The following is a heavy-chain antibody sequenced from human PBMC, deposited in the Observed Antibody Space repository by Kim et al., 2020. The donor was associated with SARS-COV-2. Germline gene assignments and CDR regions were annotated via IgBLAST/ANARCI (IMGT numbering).Heavy chain of an antibody. Sequence: SETLSPTCTVSGGSISSSSYYWGWIRKPPGKGLEWIGSIYYSGSTYYNPSLKSRVTISVDTSKNQFSLKLSSVTAADTAVYYCARHGQDSYGYQDWYFDLWGRGTLVTVSS. CDR1: GGSISSSSYY. V-gene: IGHV4-39*01. CDR2: IYYSGST. D-gene: IGHD5-18*01. J-gene: IGHJ2*01. CDR3: ARHGQDSYGYQDWYFDL.